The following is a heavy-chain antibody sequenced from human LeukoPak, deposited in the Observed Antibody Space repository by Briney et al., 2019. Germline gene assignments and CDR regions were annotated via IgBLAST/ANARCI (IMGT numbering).Heavy chain of an antibody. Sequence: ASVKVSCKASGYTFTSYGNSWVRQAPGQGLEWMGWISAYNGNTNYAQKLQGRVTMTTDTSTSTAYMELRSLRSDDTAVYYCARDRLLWFGEDYYGMDVWGKGTTVTVSS. CDR3: ARDRLLWFGEDYYGMDV. CDR1: GYTFTSYG. J-gene: IGHJ6*04. CDR2: ISAYNGNT. V-gene: IGHV1-18*04. D-gene: IGHD3-10*01.